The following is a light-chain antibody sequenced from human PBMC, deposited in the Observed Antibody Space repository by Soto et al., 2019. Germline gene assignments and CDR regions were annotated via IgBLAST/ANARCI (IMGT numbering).Light chain of an antibody. CDR2: EVN. Sequence: QSVLTQPPSASGSPGQSVTISCTGTSSDVGRHNYVSWYQQHPGKAPKLLIFEVNKRPSGVPDRFSASTSGITASLTVSGLQPEDEAAYYCSSYSDTDNFVIFGGGTKVTL. CDR3: SSYSDTDNFVI. J-gene: IGLJ2*01. CDR1: SSDVGRHNY. V-gene: IGLV2-8*01.